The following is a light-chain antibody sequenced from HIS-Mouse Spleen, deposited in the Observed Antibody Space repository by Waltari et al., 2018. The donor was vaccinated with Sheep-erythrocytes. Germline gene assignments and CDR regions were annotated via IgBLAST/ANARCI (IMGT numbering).Light chain of an antibody. CDR3: CSYAGSYNHV. CDR2: DVS. V-gene: IGLV2-11*01. CDR1: SSDVGGYNY. Sequence: QSALTQPRSVSGSPGQSVTISCTGTSSDVGGYNYVSWYQQHPGKAPKLMIYDVSKRPSGVPDRFSGSKSGNTASLTISGLQAEDEADYYCCSYAGSYNHV. J-gene: IGLJ1*01.